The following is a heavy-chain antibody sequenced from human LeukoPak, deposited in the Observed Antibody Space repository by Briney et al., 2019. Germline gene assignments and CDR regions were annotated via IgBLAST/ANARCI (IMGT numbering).Heavy chain of an antibody. D-gene: IGHD4-17*01. V-gene: IGHV4-34*01. CDR3: ARAGYGDSDFDY. CDR2: INHSGST. Sequence: SETLSLTCAVYGGSFSGYYWSLIRQPPGKGLEWIGEINHSGSTYYNPSLKSRVTISVDTSKNQFSLKLSSVTAADTAVYYCARAGYGDSDFDYWGQGTLVTVSS. CDR1: GGSFSGYY. J-gene: IGHJ4*02.